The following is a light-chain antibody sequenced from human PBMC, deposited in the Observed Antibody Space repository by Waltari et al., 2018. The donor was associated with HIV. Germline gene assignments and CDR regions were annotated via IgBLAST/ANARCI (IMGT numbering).Light chain of an antibody. V-gene: IGLV2-8*01. Sequence: QSALTQPPSASGSPGQSVTISCAGTSSDIGLYNFVSWYQHHPGKDPKLMISDVSRRPSGVPDRFSGSKSGNTASLTVSGLQADDEATYYCFSYAGNNFLLFGGGTKLTVL. CDR1: SSDIGLYNF. CDR2: DVS. J-gene: IGLJ2*01. CDR3: FSYAGNNFLL.